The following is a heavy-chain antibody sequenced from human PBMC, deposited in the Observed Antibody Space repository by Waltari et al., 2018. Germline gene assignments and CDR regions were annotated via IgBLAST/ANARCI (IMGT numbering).Heavy chain of an antibody. D-gene: IGHD2-8*02. J-gene: IGHJ5*02. CDR3: ARVAYCTGGVCYTDWFDP. Sequence: QVQLVQSGAEVKKPGASVKVSCKASGYTFTGYYMHWVRQAPGQGLEWMGRINPNSGVTNYAQKFQCRVTTTRDTSISTAYMELSRLRSDDTAVYYCARVAYCTGGVCYTDWFDPWGQGTLVTVSS. CDR1: GYTFTGYY. V-gene: IGHV1-2*06. CDR2: INPNSGVT.